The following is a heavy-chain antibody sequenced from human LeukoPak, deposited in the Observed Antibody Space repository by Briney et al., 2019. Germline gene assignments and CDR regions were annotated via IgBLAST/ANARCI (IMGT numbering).Heavy chain of an antibody. D-gene: IGHD3-22*01. CDR3: AKGIVATADY. Sequence: ASVKVSCKASGYTFTGYYMHWVRQAPGQGLEWMGWIDPNCGGTNYVQKFQGRVTMTRDTSISTAYMELRSLTADDTAVYYCAKGIVATADYWGQGPLVTVSS. V-gene: IGHV1-2*02. J-gene: IGHJ4*02. CDR2: IDPNCGGT. CDR1: GYTFTGYY.